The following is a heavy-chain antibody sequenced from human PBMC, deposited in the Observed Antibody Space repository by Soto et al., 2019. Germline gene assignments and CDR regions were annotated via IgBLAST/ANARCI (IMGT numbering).Heavy chain of an antibody. CDR3: AKSPGMYYYDSSGYYHYDY. D-gene: IGHD3-22*01. V-gene: IGHV3-23*01. CDR2: ISGSGVST. J-gene: IGHJ4*02. CDR1: GGSFSGYY. Sequence: HPSETLSLTCAVYGGSFSGYYWSWVRQAPGKGLEWVSAISGSGVSTYYADSVKGRFTISRDNSKNTLYLQMNSLRAEDTAVYYCAKSPGMYYYDSSGYYHYDYWGQGTLVTVSS.